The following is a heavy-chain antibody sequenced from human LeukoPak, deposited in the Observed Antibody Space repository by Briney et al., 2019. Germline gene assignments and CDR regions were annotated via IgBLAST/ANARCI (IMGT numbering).Heavy chain of an antibody. Sequence: SETLSLTCAVSGGSISSGGYSWSWIRQPPGKGLEWIGYIYHSGSTYYNPSLKSRVTISVDRSKNQFSLKLSSVTAADTAVYYCARGLMRVLEPGDYYFDYWGQGTLVTVSS. CDR3: ARGLMRVLEPGDYYFDY. CDR2: IYHSGST. J-gene: IGHJ4*02. V-gene: IGHV4-30-2*01. CDR1: GGSISSGGYS. D-gene: IGHD1-1*01.